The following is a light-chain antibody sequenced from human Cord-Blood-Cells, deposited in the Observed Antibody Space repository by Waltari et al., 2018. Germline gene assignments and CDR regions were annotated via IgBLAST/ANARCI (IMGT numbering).Light chain of an antibody. J-gene: IGKJ3*01. Sequence: AIRITQSPSSLSASTGDRVTITCRASQGISSFLAWYQQKPGKAPKLLIYAASTLQSGVPSRFSGSGSGTDFTLTISCLQSEDFATYYCQQYYSYPPVTFGPGTKVDIK. V-gene: IGKV1-8*01. CDR1: QGISSF. CDR3: QQYYSYPPVT. CDR2: AAS.